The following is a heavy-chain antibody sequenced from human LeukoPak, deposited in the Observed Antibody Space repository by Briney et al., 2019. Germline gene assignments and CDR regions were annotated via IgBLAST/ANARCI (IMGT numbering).Heavy chain of an antibody. CDR3: AKVYSGSGSYWIPDGFDT. V-gene: IGHV3-23*01. CDR1: GFTFSNYA. Sequence: GGSLRLFCAASGFTFSNYAMNWVRQAPGKGLEWVSSISGGGGTTYYADSVKGRFTISRDNSKNTLYLQVNNLGAEDTAVYYCAKVYSGSGSYWIPDGFDTWGQGTMVTVSS. D-gene: IGHD3-10*01. CDR2: ISGGGGTT. J-gene: IGHJ3*02.